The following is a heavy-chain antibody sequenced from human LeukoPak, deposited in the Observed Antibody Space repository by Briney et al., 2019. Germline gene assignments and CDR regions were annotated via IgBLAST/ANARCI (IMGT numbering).Heavy chain of an antibody. CDR3: ARDAAGGIAAGGNWFDP. D-gene: IGHD6-25*01. Sequence: SVKVSCKASGGTFSSYAISWVRQAPGQGLEWMGGIIPIFGTANYAQKFQGRVTITADESTSTAYMELSSLRSEDTAVYYCARDAAGGIAAGGNWFDPWGQGTLVTVSS. J-gene: IGHJ5*02. CDR2: IIPIFGTA. CDR1: GGTFSSYA. V-gene: IGHV1-69*01.